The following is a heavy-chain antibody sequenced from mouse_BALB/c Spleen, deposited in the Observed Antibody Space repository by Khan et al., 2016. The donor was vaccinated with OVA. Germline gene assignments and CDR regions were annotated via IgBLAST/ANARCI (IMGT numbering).Heavy chain of an antibody. CDR2: IFPGSVST. V-gene: IGHV1-9*01. Sequence: QVQLQQSGGDLMKPGASVKISCKATGYTFSSYWIEWVKQRPGHGLEWIGQIFPGSVSTTYTEKFKGKATFTADTSSNTAYLQLSSLTSEDSAVYYFARGGYGGFAYWGQGTLVTVSA. CDR3: ARGGYGGFAY. CDR1: GYTFSSYW. J-gene: IGHJ3*01. D-gene: IGHD2-2*01.